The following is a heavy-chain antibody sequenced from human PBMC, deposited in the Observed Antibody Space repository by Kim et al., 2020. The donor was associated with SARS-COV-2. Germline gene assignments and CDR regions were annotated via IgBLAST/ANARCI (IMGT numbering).Heavy chain of an antibody. CDR3: ANLGSGSPIYY. CDR2: ISWNSAST. D-gene: IGHD3-10*01. V-gene: IGHV3-9*01. J-gene: IGHJ4*02. CDR1: GFTFDGYA. Sequence: GGSLRLSCAASGFTFDGYAMHWVRQAPGKGLEWVSGISWNSASTGYADSVKGRFTISRDNAKNSLYLQMNSLRAEDTALYYCANLGSGSPIYYWGQGTLV.